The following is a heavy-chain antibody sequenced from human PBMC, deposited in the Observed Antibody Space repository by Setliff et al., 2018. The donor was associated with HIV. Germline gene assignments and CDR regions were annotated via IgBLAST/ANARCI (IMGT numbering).Heavy chain of an antibody. CDR3: ARYAAAEIGPHWFDP. CDR2: IYYSGST. CDR1: GGSFTGDY. Sequence: SETLSLTCAVYGGSFTGDYWSWVRQPPGKGLEWIGYIYYSGSTNYNPSLKSRITISVDTSKNQFSLKLSSVTAADTAVYYCARYAAAEIGPHWFDPWGQGTLVTVSS. J-gene: IGHJ5*02. V-gene: IGHV4-59*01. D-gene: IGHD6-13*01.